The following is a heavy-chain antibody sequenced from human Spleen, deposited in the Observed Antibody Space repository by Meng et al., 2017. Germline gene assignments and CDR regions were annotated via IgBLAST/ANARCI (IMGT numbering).Heavy chain of an antibody. V-gene: IGHV3-21*01. J-gene: IGHJ3*02. CDR1: GFTFSSYS. CDR3: VIYDSSGYYYGNDAFDI. CDR2: ISSSSSYI. Sequence: GESLKISCAASGFTFSSYSMNWVRQAPGKGLEWVSSISSSSSYIYYADSVKGRFTISRDNAKNSLYLQMNSLRAEDTAVYYCVIYDSSGYYYGNDAFDIWGQGTMVTVSS. D-gene: IGHD3-22*01.